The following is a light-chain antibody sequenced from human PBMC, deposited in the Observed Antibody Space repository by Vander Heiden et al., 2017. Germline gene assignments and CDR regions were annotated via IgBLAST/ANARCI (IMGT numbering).Light chain of an antibody. CDR3: MHGLQRPFT. V-gene: IGKV2-28*01. CDR1: QSLLHSNGYNY. J-gene: IGKJ3*01. CDR2: LGS. Sequence: DIVMTQSPLSLPVTPGEPASISCRPSQSLLHSNGYNYLAWYLQKPGHAPQLLIYLGSNRASGVPDRFSGSGSGTDFTLKINRVEAEDVGVYYCMHGLQRPFTFGPGTKVDIK.